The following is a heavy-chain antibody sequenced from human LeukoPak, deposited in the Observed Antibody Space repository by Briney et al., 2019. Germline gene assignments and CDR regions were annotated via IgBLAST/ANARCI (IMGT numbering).Heavy chain of an antibody. CDR3: ARERRVGRFLDSASYLDY. CDR2: IIPIFGTA. Sequence: SSVKVSCKASGGTFSSYAISWVRQAPGQGLEWMGGIIPIFGTANYAQKFQGRVTITADESTSTAYMELSSLRSEDTAVYYCARERRVGRFLDSASYLDYWGQGTLVTVSS. J-gene: IGHJ4*02. D-gene: IGHD3/OR15-3a*01. V-gene: IGHV1-69*01. CDR1: GGTFSSYA.